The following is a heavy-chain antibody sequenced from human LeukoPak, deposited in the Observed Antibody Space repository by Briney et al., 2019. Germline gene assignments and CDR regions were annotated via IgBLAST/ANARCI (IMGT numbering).Heavy chain of an antibody. CDR2: VIPVFGTA. D-gene: IGHD1-1*01. CDR1: GGTFSTYV. Sequence: SVKVSCKASGGTFSTYVISWVRQAPGQGLEWMGGVIPVFGTANYAEKFQGRVTITRNTSISTAYMELSSLRSEDTAVYYCARAVRYSYMDVWGKGTTVTVSS. CDR3: ARAVRYSYMDV. V-gene: IGHV1-69*05. J-gene: IGHJ6*03.